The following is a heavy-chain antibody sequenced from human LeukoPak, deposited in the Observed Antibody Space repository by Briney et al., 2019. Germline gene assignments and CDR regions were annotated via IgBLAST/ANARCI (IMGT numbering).Heavy chain of an antibody. J-gene: IGHJ1*01. Sequence: GGSLRLSCAASRFTFSSYGMIWVRQAPGKGLEWVSYISGSSSTIYYADSVKGRFTISRDNAQKSLFLQMNSLRAEDTAVYYCARADFCNSTSCYTAECFQHWGPGTLVTVSS. CDR3: ARADFCNSTSCYTAECFQH. V-gene: IGHV3-48*01. CDR2: ISGSSSTI. D-gene: IGHD2-2*02. CDR1: RFTFSSYG.